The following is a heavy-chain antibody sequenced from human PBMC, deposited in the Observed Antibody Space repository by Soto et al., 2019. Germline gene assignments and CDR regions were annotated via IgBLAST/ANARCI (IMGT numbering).Heavy chain of an antibody. V-gene: IGHV4-59*01. Sequence: SETLSLTCTVSGGSISSYYWSWIRQPPGKGLEWIGYIYYSGSTNYNPSLKSRVTISVDTSKNQFSLKLSSVTAADTAVYYCARSRVRGGDYLSSPYWGQGTLVTVSS. CDR2: IYYSGST. CDR1: GGSISSYY. D-gene: IGHD2-21*02. J-gene: IGHJ4*02. CDR3: ARSRVRGGDYLSSPY.